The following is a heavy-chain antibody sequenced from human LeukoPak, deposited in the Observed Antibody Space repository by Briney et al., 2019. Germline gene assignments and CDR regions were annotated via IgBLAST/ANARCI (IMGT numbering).Heavy chain of an antibody. Sequence: GGSLRLSCAASGFTFSSYAMRWVRRAPGKGLEWLSAISGSGGSTYYADSVKGRFTISRDNSKNTVYLQMNSLIAEDTAVYYCSKAVEMASIFPVYYWGPGNLGTGSS. CDR2: ISGSGGST. CDR3: SKAVEMASIFPVYY. V-gene: IGHV3-23*01. CDR1: GFTFSSYA. D-gene: IGHD5-24*01. J-gene: IGHJ4*02.